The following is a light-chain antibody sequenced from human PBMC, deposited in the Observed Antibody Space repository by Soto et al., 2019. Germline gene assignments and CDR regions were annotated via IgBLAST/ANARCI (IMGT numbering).Light chain of an antibody. CDR3: QQDWSAPFT. J-gene: IGKJ4*01. Sequence: VVLSRSPCPLYLSPGERATLSCRARQSVSSSYLAWYQQKPGQAPRLLIYGASSRATGIPDRFSGSGSGTDFTLTISRLEPEDFAMYYCQQDWSAPFTFGGGTKV. CDR1: QSVSSSY. CDR2: GAS. V-gene: IGKV3-20*01.